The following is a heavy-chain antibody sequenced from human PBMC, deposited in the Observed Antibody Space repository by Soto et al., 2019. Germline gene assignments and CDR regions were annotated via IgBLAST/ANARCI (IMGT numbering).Heavy chain of an antibody. CDR1: GYTFTGYY. J-gene: IGHJ6*02. CDR3: ARERYQVISDGMDV. V-gene: IGHV1-2*02. D-gene: IGHD2-2*01. CDR2: INPETGAT. Sequence: AASVKVSCKASGYTFTGYYVHWVREAPGQGLEWMGWINPETGATSYAQMFQGRVTLSRDTSINTAYLELSSLRFDDAAVYFCARERYQVISDGMDVWGQGTTVTVSS.